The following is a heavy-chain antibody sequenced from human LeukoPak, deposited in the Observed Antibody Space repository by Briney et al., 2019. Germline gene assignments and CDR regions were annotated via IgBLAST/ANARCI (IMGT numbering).Heavy chain of an antibody. CDR1: GGSISSYY. J-gene: IGHJ6*03. V-gene: IGHV4-4*07. CDR3: ARSQNFYGSGSYRDYYYYYMDV. Sequence: ASETLSLTCTVSGGSISSYYWSWIRQPAGKGLEWIGRIYTGGSTNYNPSLKSRVTMSVDTSKNQFSLKLSSVTAADTAVYYCARSQNFYGSGSYRDYYYYYMDVWGKGTTVTISS. CDR2: IYTGGST. D-gene: IGHD3-10*01.